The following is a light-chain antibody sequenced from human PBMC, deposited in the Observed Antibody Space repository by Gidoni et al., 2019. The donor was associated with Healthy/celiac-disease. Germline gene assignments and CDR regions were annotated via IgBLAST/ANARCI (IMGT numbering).Light chain of an antibody. Sequence: EIVFTQSPGTLSLSPGERATLSCRASQSVSSSDLAWYQQKPGQAPRLLIYGASSRATGIPDRFSGSGSGTDFTLTISRLEPEDFAVYYCQQYGSSPPFTFGGXTKVEIK. CDR1: QSVSSSD. V-gene: IGKV3-20*01. J-gene: IGKJ4*01. CDR2: GAS. CDR3: QQYGSSPPFT.